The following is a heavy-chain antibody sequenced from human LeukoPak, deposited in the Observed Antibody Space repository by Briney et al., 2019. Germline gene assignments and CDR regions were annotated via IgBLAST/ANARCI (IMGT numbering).Heavy chain of an antibody. Sequence: ASVEVSCKASGYTFTSYGISWVRQVPGQGLEWMGWISAYNGNTNYAQKLQGRVTMTTDTSTSTAYMELRSLRSDDTAVYYCARETYYDILTGYYIGAFDIWGQGTMVTVSS. D-gene: IGHD3-9*01. CDR1: GYTFTSYG. J-gene: IGHJ3*02. CDR2: ISAYNGNT. CDR3: ARETYYDILTGYYIGAFDI. V-gene: IGHV1-18*01.